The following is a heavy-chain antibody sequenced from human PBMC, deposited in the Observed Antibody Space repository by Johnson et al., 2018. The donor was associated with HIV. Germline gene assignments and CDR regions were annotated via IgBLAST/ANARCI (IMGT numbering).Heavy chain of an antibody. D-gene: IGHD3-10*01. Sequence: QVHLVESGGGVVRPGGSLRLSCAASGFTFSDYYMSWIRQAPGKGLEWVSYISSSGSTIYYADSVRGRFTISRDKSNNTLYLQIDRLTSEDTGVYYCARCGRKLWGGRCGFDIWGQGKMVTVCS. V-gene: IGHV3-11*04. J-gene: IGHJ3*02. CDR1: GFTFSDYY. CDR2: ISSSGSTI. CDR3: ARCGRKLWGGRCGFDI.